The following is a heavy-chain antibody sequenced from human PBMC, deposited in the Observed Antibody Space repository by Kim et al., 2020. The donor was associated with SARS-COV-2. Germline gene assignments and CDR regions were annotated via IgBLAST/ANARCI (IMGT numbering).Heavy chain of an antibody. D-gene: IGHD6-19*01. CDR1: GFTFSGYG. CDR2: ISYDGSNK. CDR3: AKEEGSGYSSGWTYYYYGMDV. V-gene: IGHV3-30*18. Sequence: GGSLRLSCAASGFTFSGYGMHWVRQAPGKGLEWVAVISYDGSNKYYADSVKGRVTISRDNSKNTLYLQMNSLRAEDTAVYYCAKEEGSGYSSGWTYYYYGMDVWGQGTTVTVSS. J-gene: IGHJ6*02.